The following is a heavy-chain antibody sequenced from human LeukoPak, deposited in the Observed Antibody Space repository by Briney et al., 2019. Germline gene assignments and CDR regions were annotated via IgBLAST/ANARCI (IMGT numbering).Heavy chain of an antibody. J-gene: IGHJ4*02. V-gene: IGHV3-48*04. D-gene: IGHD6-19*01. Sequence: GGSLRLSCAASGFTFSSYSMNWVRQAPGKGLEWVSYISSGSSTKYYADSVKGRFTISRDNAKNSLYLQMNSLRAEDTAVYYCARDRESYRSGWYYFDYWGQGTLVTVSS. CDR2: ISSGSSTK. CDR3: ARDRESYRSGWYYFDY. CDR1: GFTFSSYS.